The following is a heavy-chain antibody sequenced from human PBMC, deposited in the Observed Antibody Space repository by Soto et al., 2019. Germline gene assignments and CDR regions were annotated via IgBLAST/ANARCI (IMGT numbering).Heavy chain of an antibody. J-gene: IGHJ4*02. Sequence: QVQLQQWGAGLLKPSETLSLTCAVYGGSFSGYYWSWIRQPPGKGLEWIGEINHSGSTNFNPSLKSRVTISVDTSKSQFSLKLSSVTAADTAVYYCARGSLWFGELFAEDWGQGTLVTVSS. CDR2: INHSGST. V-gene: IGHV4-34*01. D-gene: IGHD3-10*01. CDR3: ARGSLWFGELFAED. CDR1: GGSFSGYY.